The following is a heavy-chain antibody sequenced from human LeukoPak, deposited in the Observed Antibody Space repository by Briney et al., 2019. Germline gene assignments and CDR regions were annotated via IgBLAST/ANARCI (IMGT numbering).Heavy chain of an antibody. J-gene: IGHJ4*02. CDR1: GGSISSSSYY. V-gene: IGHV4-61*05. CDR2: IYYSGST. CDR3: ARIINARGLFSMVRGVKMFYFHY. D-gene: IGHD3-10*01. Sequence: SETLSLTCTVSGGSISSSSYYWGWIRQPPGKGLEWIGYIYYSGSTNYNPSLKSRVTISVDTSKNQFSLKLSSVTAADTAVYYCARIINARGLFSMVRGVKMFYFHYWGQGTLVTVSS.